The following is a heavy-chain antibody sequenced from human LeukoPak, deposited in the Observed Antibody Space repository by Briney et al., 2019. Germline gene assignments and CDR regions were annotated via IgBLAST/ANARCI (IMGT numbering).Heavy chain of an antibody. D-gene: IGHD3-16*01. CDR3: ARGAHYAWNS. CDR1: GDSISNINW. Sequence: SETLSLTCAVSGDSISNINWWWSWVRQPPGKGLEWIGEIHDGGSTTYHPSLKSRVTISVDKSKNQFSLTLTSVTAADTAVYFCARGAHYAWNSWGQGTLVTVSS. V-gene: IGHV4-4*02. CDR2: IHDGGST. J-gene: IGHJ4*02.